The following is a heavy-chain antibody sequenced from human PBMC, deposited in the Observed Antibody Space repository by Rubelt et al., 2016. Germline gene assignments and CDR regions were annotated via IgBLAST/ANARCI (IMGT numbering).Heavy chain of an antibody. CDR3: ARGGVLGIF. CDR2: INTNTAKP. V-gene: IGHV7-4-1*02. CDR1: GYTFTRDA. J-gene: IGHJ4*02. Sequence: QVQLVQSGSELKKPGASVKVSCKASGYTFTRDAMNWVRQAPGQGLEWMGWINTNTAKPAYAQGFTGRFVFSLDTSVRTADLQISSLRPEDTAVYYCARGGVLGIFWGQGTLVTVSS. D-gene: IGHD1-14*01.